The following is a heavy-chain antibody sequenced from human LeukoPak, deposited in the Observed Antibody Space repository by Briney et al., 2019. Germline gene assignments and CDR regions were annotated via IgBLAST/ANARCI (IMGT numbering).Heavy chain of an antibody. V-gene: IGHV4-38-2*01. D-gene: IGHD4-17*01. J-gene: IGHJ5*02. CDR3: ARNYGRFDP. Sequence: KPSETLSLTCAVSGYSISSGYYWGWVRQPPGKGLEWIGSIYHSGSTYYNPSLKSRVTISVDTSKNQFSLKLSSVTAADTAVYYCARNYGRFDPWGQGTLVTVSS. CDR1: GYSISSGYY. CDR2: IYHSGST.